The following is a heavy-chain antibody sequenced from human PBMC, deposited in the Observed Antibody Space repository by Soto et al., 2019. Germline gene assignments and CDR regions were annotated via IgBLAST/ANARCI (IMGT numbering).Heavy chain of an antibody. V-gene: IGHV4-59*01. Sequence: SETLSLTCTVSGGSIRSYSWSWIRQPPGKGLEWIGYIYYSGSTNYNPSLKSRVTISVDTSKNQFSLKLSSVTAADTAVYYCARDQSPSHYYYGMDVWGQGTTVTVSS. J-gene: IGHJ6*02. CDR1: GGSIRSYS. CDR2: IYYSGST. CDR3: ARDQSPSHYYYGMDV.